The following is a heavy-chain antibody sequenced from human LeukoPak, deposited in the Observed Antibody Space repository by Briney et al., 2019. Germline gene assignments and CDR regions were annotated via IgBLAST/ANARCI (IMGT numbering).Heavy chain of an antibody. J-gene: IGHJ6*03. CDR3: ARDISGXSSSWYGGKPYYYYMDV. Sequence: PSETLSLTCTVSGGSISSYYWSWIRQPPGKGLEWIGYIYYSGSTNYNPSLKSRVTISVDTSKNQFSLKLSSVTAADTAVYYCARDISGXSSSWYGGKPYYYYMDVWGKGTTVTVSS. V-gene: IGHV4-59*01. D-gene: IGHD6-13*01. CDR2: IYYSGST. CDR1: GGSISSYY.